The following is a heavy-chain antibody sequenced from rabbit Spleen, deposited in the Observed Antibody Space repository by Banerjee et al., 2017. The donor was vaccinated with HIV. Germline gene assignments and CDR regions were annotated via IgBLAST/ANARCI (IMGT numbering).Heavy chain of an antibody. V-gene: IGHV1S45*01. CDR3: ARSADYVDDYFVL. CDR2: IAGSSSGFT. Sequence: QEQLEESGGGLVQPGGSLKLSCKASGFDFSSYGVSWVRQAPGKGLEWISCIAGSSSGFTYSATWAKGRFTCSKTSSTTVTLQMTSLTVADTATYFCARSADYVDDYFVLWGQGTLVTVS. D-gene: IGHD2-1*01. CDR1: GFDFSSYG. J-gene: IGHJ6*01.